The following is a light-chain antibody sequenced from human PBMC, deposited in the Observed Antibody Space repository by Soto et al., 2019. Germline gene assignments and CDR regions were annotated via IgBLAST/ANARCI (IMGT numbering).Light chain of an antibody. CDR3: SSYTSSSILV. CDR2: EVS. Sequence: QSVLTQPASVSGSPGQSITISCTGTSSDVGGYNYVSWYQQHPGKAPKLMIYEVSNRPSGVSNRFSGSKSGNTASLTISGLQAEDEADYYCSSYTSSSILVFGGGTTLTVL. J-gene: IGLJ3*02. CDR1: SSDVGGYNY. V-gene: IGLV2-14*01.